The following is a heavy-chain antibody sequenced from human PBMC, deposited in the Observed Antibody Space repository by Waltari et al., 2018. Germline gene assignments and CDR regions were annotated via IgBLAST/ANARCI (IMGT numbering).Heavy chain of an antibody. V-gene: IGHV3-53*01. Sequence: EVQLVESGGGLIQPGGSLRLSCAASGFTVSSNYMSWVRQAPGKGLEWVSVIYSGGSTYYADSVKGRFTISRDNSKNTLYLQMNSLRAEDTAVYYCARDHYYDSSGLCYWGQGTLVTVSS. J-gene: IGHJ4*02. CDR3: ARDHYYDSSGLCY. D-gene: IGHD3-22*01. CDR2: IYSGGST. CDR1: GFTVSSNY.